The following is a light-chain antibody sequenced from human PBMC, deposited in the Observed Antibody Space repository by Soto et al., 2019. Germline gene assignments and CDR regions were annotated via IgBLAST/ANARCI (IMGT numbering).Light chain of an antibody. CDR1: QSIGNR. CDR3: NQYINWHQT. CDR2: GAS. Sequence: ETVMPPSHATLSLSPGERAQLFCRARQSIGNRLAWYQQKPGQATRLLIYGASARATGIQARFSGSGSGKEFTLTISSMQYEDFAVYYCNQYINWHQTCGQGTKGDIK. V-gene: IGKV3-15*01. J-gene: IGKJ1*01.